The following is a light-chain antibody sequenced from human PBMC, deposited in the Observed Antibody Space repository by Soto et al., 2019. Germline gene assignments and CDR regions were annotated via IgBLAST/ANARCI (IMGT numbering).Light chain of an antibody. CDR3: QQCDRSPWT. CDR1: QTINSNY. CDR2: GAS. V-gene: IGKV3-20*01. Sequence: EIVLTQSPGTLSLSPGERATLSCRASQTINSNYLVWFRQKPGQAPRLLIYGASSRATGIPDRFSGSGSGTDFTLTISSLEPEDFAVYYCQQCDRSPWTFGQGTKVEIK. J-gene: IGKJ1*01.